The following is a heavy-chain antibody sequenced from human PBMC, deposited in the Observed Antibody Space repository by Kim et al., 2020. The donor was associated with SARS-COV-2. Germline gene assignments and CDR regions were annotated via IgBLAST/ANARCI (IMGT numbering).Heavy chain of an antibody. Sequence: ANYAQKFQGRVTITADESTSTAYMELSSLRSEDTAVYYCARATPTGELDYWGQGTLVTVSS. CDR2: A. CDR3: ARATPTGELDY. V-gene: IGHV1-69*01. J-gene: IGHJ4*02. D-gene: IGHD1-1*01.